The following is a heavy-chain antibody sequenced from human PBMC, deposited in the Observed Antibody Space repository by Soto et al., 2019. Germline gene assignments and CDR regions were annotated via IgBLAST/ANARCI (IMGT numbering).Heavy chain of an antibody. D-gene: IGHD1-26*01. CDR3: ARDRVVGATLMRWFDP. CDR1: GYTFTIYA. Sequence: GASVKVSCKASGYTFTIYAIHWVRQAPGQRLEWMGWINAVNGKTKYSQKFQGRVTIAGDTSASTAYMELSSLRSEDTAVYYCARDRVVGATLMRWFDPWGQGTLVTVSS. V-gene: IGHV1-3*01. CDR2: INAVNGKT. J-gene: IGHJ5*02.